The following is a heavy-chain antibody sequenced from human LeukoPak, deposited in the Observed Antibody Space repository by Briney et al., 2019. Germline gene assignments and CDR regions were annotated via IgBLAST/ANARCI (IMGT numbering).Heavy chain of an antibody. CDR3: ARVFLIFGVPRALDY. D-gene: IGHD3-3*01. CDR2: ISYDGSNK. J-gene: IGHJ4*02. CDR1: GFTFNSYA. Sequence: PGRSLRLSCAASGFTFNSYAMHWVRQAPGKGLEWVAVISYDGSNKYYADSVKGRFTISRDNSKNTLYLQMNSLRAEDTAVYYCARVFLIFGVPRALDYWGQGTLVTVSS. V-gene: IGHV3-30-3*01.